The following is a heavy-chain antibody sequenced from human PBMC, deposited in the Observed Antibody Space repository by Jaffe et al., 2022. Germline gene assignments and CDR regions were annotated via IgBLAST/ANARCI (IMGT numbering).Heavy chain of an antibody. CDR1: GFTFSSYD. V-gene: IGHV3-13*01. CDR2: IGTAGDT. J-gene: IGHJ3*02. Sequence: EVQLVESGGGLVQPGGSLRLSCAASGFTFSSYDMHWVRQATGKGLEWVSAIGTAGDTYYPGSVKGRFTISRENAKNSLYLQMNSLRAGDTAVYYCARADHVTFEYSSGWYGSNAFDIWGQGTMVTVSS. D-gene: IGHD6-19*01. CDR3: ARADHVTFEYSSGWYGSNAFDI.